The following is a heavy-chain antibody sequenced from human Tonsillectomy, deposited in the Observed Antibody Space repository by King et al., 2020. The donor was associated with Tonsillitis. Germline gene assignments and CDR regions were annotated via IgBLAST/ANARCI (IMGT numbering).Heavy chain of an antibody. CDR3: SRDTLVIVPDAKVGAKDGMDV. D-gene: IGHD3-16*02. J-gene: IGHJ6*02. V-gene: IGHV1-69*01. Sequence: QLVQSGAEVKRPGSSVKVSCKASGGTFSTYGINWVRQAPGQGLEWMGGIVPVFATTNYAKKFQGRVAITADESTSTAYLELSSLRSEDTAVYYCSRDTLVIVPDAKVGAKDGMDVWGRGTTVTVSS. CDR2: IVPVFATT. CDR1: GGTFSTYG.